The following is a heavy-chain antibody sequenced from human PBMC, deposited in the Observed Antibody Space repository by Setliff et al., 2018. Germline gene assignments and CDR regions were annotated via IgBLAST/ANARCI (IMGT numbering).Heavy chain of an antibody. CDR3: ARHLALANVRYWYFDL. CDR2: VHDNGET. D-gene: IGHD1-1*01. Sequence: SETLSLTCTVSGVSVASHYWSWIRQAPGTGLEWIAYVHDNGETNQNPSLKSRVTISLGTSDNHFSLKLPSVTAADTAVYYCARHLALANVRYWYFDLWGGGALVTVSS. J-gene: IGHJ2*01. CDR1: GVSVASHY. V-gene: IGHV4-59*02.